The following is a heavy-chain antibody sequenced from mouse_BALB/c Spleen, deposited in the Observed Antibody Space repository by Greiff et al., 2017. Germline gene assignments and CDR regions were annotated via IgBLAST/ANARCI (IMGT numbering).Heavy chain of an antibody. CDR1: GYAFTNYL. V-gene: IGHV1-54*01. Sequence: QVQLKQSGAELVRPGTSVKVSCKASGYAFTNYLIEWVKQRPGQGLEWIGVINPGSGGTNYNEKFKGKATLTADKSSSTAYMQLSSLTSDDSAVYFCAREGRYYGYMAYWGQGTLVTVSA. D-gene: IGHD1-2*01. J-gene: IGHJ3*01. CDR2: INPGSGGT. CDR3: AREGRYYGYMAY.